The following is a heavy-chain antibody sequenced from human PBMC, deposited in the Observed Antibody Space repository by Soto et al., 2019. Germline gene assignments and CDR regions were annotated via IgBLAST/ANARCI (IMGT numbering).Heavy chain of an antibody. J-gene: IGHJ6*02. CDR1: GFTFSSYS. Sequence: EVQLVESGGGLVKPGGSLRLSCAASGFTFSSYSMNWVRQAPGKGLEWVSSISSSSSYIYYADSVKGRFTISRDNAKNSLYLQMNSLRAEDTAVYYCARDGGLRDYYYGMDVWGQGTTVTVSS. V-gene: IGHV3-21*01. D-gene: IGHD4-17*01. CDR3: ARDGGLRDYYYGMDV. CDR2: ISSSSSYI.